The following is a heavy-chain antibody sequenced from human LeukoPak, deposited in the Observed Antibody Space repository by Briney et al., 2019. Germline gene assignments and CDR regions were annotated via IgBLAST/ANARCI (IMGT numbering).Heavy chain of an antibody. Sequence: GGSLRLSCAASGFTFSSYSMNWVRQAPGKGLEWVANIKQDGSEKYYVDSVKGRFTISRDNAKNSLYLQMNSLRAEDTAVYYCARGRYSYGSYYFDYWGQGTLVTVSS. V-gene: IGHV3-7*01. CDR1: GFTFSSYS. J-gene: IGHJ4*02. CDR3: ARGRYSYGSYYFDY. CDR2: IKQDGSEK. D-gene: IGHD5-18*01.